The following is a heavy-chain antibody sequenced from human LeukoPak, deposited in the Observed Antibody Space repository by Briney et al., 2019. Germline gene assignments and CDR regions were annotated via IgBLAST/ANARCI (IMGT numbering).Heavy chain of an antibody. Sequence: ASVKVSCKASGYTFTGYYMHWVRQAPGQGLEWMGIINPSGGSTSYAQKFQGRVTMTRDTSTSTVYMELSSLRSEDTAVYYCARDMAVYYYGRDVWGQGTTVTVSS. CDR2: INPSGGST. CDR3: ARDMAVYYYGRDV. J-gene: IGHJ6*02. CDR1: GYTFTGYY. V-gene: IGHV1-46*01. D-gene: IGHD6-19*01.